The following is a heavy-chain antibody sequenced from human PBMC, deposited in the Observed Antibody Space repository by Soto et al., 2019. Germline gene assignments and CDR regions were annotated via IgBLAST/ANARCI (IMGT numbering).Heavy chain of an antibody. CDR1: GGSISSGGYS. J-gene: IGHJ5*02. V-gene: IGHV4-30-2*01. CDR2: IYHSGST. D-gene: IGHD2-15*01. CDR3: ARDTLGYCSGGSCYNWFDP. Sequence: SETLSLTCAVSGGSISSGGYSWSWIRQPPGKGLEWIGYIYHSGSTYYNPSLKSRVTISVDRSKNQFSLKLSSVTAADTAVYYCARDTLGYCSGGSCYNWFDPWGQGTLVTVSS.